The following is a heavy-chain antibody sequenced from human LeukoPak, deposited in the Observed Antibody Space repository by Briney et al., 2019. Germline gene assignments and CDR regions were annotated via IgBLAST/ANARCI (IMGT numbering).Heavy chain of an antibody. Sequence: SETLSLTCTVSGGSISSSSYYWGWIRQPPGKGLEWIGSIYYSGSTYYNPSLKSRVTISVDTSKNQFSLKLSSVTAADTAVYYCASEVGATMYYYYGMDVWGQGTTVTVSS. CDR1: GGSISSSSYY. CDR3: ASEVGATMYYYYGMDV. CDR2: IYYSGST. J-gene: IGHJ6*02. D-gene: IGHD1-26*01. V-gene: IGHV4-39*01.